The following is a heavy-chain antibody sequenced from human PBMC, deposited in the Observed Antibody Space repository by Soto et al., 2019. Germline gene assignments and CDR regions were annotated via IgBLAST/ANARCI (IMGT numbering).Heavy chain of an antibody. CDR3: ASQRTTVITHAYFDF. D-gene: IGHD4-4*01. Sequence: PSETLALTCTVSCGSCTNSSYYWACTPQSPGKGLEGIGCVYYRGRSYSNSSVKRRVTISVDTSKNQFSLNLHSVPASDTVVYFCASQRTTVITHAYFDFWGPPALVHVSS. CDR2: VYYRGRS. V-gene: IGHV4-39*01. CDR1: CGSCTNSSYY. J-gene: IGHJ4*02.